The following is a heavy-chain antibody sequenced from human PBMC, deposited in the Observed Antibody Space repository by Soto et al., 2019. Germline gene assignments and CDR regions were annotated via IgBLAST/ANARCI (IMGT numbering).Heavy chain of an antibody. CDR2: FNPGGGGGT. J-gene: IGHJ4*02. CDR3: VRVDSFGSGSDPV. CDR1: GYNFVAYY. V-gene: IGHV1-46*01. Sequence: QVQLVQSGAEVRKPGASVKVSCKTSGYNFVAYYLHWVRQAPGQGLAWMAAFNPGGGGGTQYAQQSQGRLIVTSATSTSTVRMGLRSLTSEDSAVYFCVRVDSFGSGSDPVWGQGTLVTVSS. D-gene: IGHD3-10*01.